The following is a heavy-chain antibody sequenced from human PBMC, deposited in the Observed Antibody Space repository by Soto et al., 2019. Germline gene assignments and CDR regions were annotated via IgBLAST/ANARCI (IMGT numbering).Heavy chain of an antibody. CDR1: GFTFSSYG. D-gene: IGHD3-3*01. Sequence: QVQLVESGGGVVQPGRSLRLSCAASGFTFSSYGMHWVRQAPGKGLEWVAVIWYDGSNKYYADSVKGRFTISRDNSKNTLYLHMNSLRAEDTAVYYCARETGITIFGVVIPPYGMDVWGQGTTVTVSS. CDR2: IWYDGSNK. V-gene: IGHV3-33*01. J-gene: IGHJ6*02. CDR3: ARETGITIFGVVIPPYGMDV.